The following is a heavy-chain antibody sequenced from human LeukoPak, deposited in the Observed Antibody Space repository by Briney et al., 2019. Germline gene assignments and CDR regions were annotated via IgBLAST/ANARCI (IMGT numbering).Heavy chain of an antibody. CDR3: ARIYSYGSYYYYYYMDV. D-gene: IGHD5-18*01. CDR1: GFTLSDNF. Sequence: PGGSLRLSCAASGFTLSDNFMTWIRQAPGKGLEWLSYISGGGSTIFYADSVKGRFTISRDNAKNSLYLQMNGLRAEDTAVYFCARIYSYGSYYYYYYMDVWGKGTTVTISS. J-gene: IGHJ6*03. V-gene: IGHV3-11*01. CDR2: ISGGGSTI.